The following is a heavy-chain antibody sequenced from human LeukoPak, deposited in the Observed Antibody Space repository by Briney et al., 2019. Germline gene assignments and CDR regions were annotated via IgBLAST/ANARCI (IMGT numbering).Heavy chain of an antibody. CDR3: ARTYSSSWDY. Sequence: GGSLRLSCAASGFTFSNYSMPWVRQAPGKGLEWVANIKKDGSEKNYVVSVKGRFTISRDNAKNSLYLQMNSLRAEDTAVYYCARTYSSSWDYWGQGTLVTVSS. CDR2: IKKDGSEK. CDR1: GFTFSNYS. J-gene: IGHJ4*02. D-gene: IGHD6-13*01. V-gene: IGHV3-7*01.